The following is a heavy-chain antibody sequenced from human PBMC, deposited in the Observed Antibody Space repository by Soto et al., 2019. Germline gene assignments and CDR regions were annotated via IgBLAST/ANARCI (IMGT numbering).Heavy chain of an antibody. V-gene: IGHV3-23*01. CDR2: ISGSGGST. D-gene: IGHD2-15*01. Sequence: EVQLLESGGGLVQPGGSLRLSCAASGFIFSNYAMTWVRQAPGKGLEWVSSISGSGGSTYYAESLKGRFTISRDNSKSSLYLQMNSLGAEDTAVYYCAKDLVVLIAAGDCFDPWGQGTLVTVSS. CDR3: AKDLVVLIAAGDCFDP. CDR1: GFIFSNYA. J-gene: IGHJ5*02.